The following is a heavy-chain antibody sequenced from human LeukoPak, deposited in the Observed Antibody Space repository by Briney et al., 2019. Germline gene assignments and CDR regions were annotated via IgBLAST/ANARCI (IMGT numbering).Heavy chain of an antibody. V-gene: IGHV3-30-3*01. CDR1: GFTFSSYA. CDR3: ASLLLGYSSRGGDY. D-gene: IGHD6-13*01. Sequence: GGSLRLSCAASGFTFSSYAMHWVRQAPGKGLEWVAVISYDGSNKYYADSVKGRFTISRDNSKNTLYLQMNSLRAEDTAVYYCASLLLGYSSRGGDYWGQGTLVTVSS. J-gene: IGHJ4*02. CDR2: ISYDGSNK.